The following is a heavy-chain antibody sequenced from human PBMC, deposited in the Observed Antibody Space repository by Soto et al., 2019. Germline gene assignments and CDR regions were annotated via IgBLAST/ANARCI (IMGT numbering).Heavy chain of an antibody. J-gene: IGHJ6*02. V-gene: IGHV1-69*13. CDR2: IIPIFGTA. CDR3: AGIGYRSSWYPPYYYYGMDV. CDR1: GGTFSSYA. D-gene: IGHD6-13*01. Sequence: SVKVSCKASGGTFSSYAISWVRQAPGQGLEWMGGIIPIFGTANYAQKFQGRVTITADESTSTAYMELSSLRSEDTAVYYCAGIGYRSSWYPPYYYYGMDVWGQGTTVTVYS.